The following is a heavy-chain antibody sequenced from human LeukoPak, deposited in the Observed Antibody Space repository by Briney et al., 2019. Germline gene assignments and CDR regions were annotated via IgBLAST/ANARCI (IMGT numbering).Heavy chain of an antibody. CDR1: GFALTTSKVR. D-gene: IGHD6-13*01. CDR2: IDWAEDK. CDR3: ARIRGYSSSWSYFGY. V-gene: IGHV2-70*04. Sequence: SGPSLVKLTHTLTPTCTFTGFALTTSKVRGSWVRQTLRKALESIARIDWAEDKFYRTSLKTRLTISKDNSKNQVVLTMTNMDPVDTATYYCARIRGYSSSWSYFGYWGQGTLVTVSS. J-gene: IGHJ4*02.